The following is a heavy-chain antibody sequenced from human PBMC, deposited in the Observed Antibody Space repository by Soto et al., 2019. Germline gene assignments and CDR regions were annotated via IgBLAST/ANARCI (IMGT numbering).Heavy chain of an antibody. D-gene: IGHD4-17*01. V-gene: IGHV3-21*01. J-gene: IGHJ4*02. CDR2: ITGDSTYI. Sequence: EVQLVESGGGLVKPGASLRLSCAASGFTFSTSTLNWVRQPPGKGLEWVSSITGDSTYIFYADSVTGRFTVSRDNARNSLYLQMNSLRAEDTAIYYCVRELNTEDFDYWGQGTLVTVSS. CDR1: GFTFSTST. CDR3: VRELNTEDFDY.